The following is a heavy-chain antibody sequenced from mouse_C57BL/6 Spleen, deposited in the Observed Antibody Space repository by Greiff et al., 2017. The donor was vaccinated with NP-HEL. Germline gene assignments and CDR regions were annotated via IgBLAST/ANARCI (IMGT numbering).Heavy chain of an antibody. CDR3: ARRALITTVVATEYFDV. V-gene: IGHV1-39*01. J-gene: IGHJ1*03. D-gene: IGHD1-1*01. CDR2: INPNYGTT. CDR1: GYSFTDYN. Sequence: VQLKESGPELVKPGASVKISCKASGYSFTDYNMNWVKQSNGKSLEWIGVINPNYGTTSYNQKFKGKATLTVDQSSSTAYMQLNSLTSEDSAVYYCARRALITTVVATEYFDVWGTGTTVTVSS.